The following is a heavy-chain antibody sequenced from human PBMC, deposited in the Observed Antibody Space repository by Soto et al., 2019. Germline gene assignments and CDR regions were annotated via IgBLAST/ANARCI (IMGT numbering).Heavy chain of an antibody. V-gene: IGHV2-5*02. CDR3: PHSWYCSVGSCYYSNRFDP. D-gene: IGHD2-15*01. J-gene: IGHJ5*02. CDR2: IYWDDDK. CDR1: GFSLSTSGGG. Sequence: SGPTLANSPKTLTLTCTFSGFSLSTSGGGVGWIRQPPGKALDWLELIYWDDDKRYSPSLKSRLTITKDTSKNQVVLTMTNMDPVDTATYYCPHSWYCSVGSCYYSNRFDPWGQGTLVTVSS.